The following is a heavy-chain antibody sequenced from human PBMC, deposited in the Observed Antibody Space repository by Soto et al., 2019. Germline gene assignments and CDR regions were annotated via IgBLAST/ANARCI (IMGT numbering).Heavy chain of an antibody. V-gene: IGHV3-23*01. CDR1: GFTFSSYA. Sequence: GGSLRLCYAASGFTFSSYAMSWVRQAPGKGLEWVSAISGSGGSTYYAGYVKGRVTISRDNSKNTLYLQMSSLRAEDTAVYYCPKDWGSGYYTFAAYRGQGTLVTVSS. J-gene: IGHJ4*02. CDR2: ISGSGGST. CDR3: PKDWGSGYYTFAAY. D-gene: IGHD3-3*01.